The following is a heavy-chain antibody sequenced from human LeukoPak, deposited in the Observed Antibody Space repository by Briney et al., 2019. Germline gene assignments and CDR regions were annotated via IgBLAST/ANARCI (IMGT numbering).Heavy chain of an antibody. V-gene: IGHV1-2*02. CDR3: ARGLPTYYYDSGGYSGY. D-gene: IGHD3-22*01. CDR2: INPNSGGT. J-gene: IGHJ4*02. Sequence: ASVKVSCKASGYTFTGYYMHWVRQAPGQGLEWMGWINPNSGGTNYAQKFQGRVTMTRDTSISTAYMELSRLRSDDTAVYYCARGLPTYYYDSGGYSGYWGQGTLVTVSS. CDR1: GYTFTGYY.